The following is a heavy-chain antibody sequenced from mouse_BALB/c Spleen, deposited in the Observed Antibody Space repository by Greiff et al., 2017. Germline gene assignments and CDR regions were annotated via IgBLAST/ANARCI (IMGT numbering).Heavy chain of an antibody. Sequence: EVQLQQSGAELVRPGVSVKISCKASGYTFTSYWMHWVKQRPGQGLEWIGAIYPGNSDTSYNQKFKGKAKLTAVTSTSTAYMVLSSLTNEDSAVYYCTDWGAWFAYWGQGTLVTVSA. CDR1: GYTFTSYW. CDR2: IYPGNSDT. D-gene: IGHD4-1*01. CDR3: TDWGAWFAY. J-gene: IGHJ3*01. V-gene: IGHV1-5*01.